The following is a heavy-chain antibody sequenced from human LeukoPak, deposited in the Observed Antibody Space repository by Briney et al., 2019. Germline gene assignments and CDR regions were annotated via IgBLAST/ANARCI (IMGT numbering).Heavy chain of an antibody. CDR2: ISGSGGST. J-gene: IGHJ4*02. V-gene: IGHV3-23*01. CDR3: AKRRTRYDSSGYPDY. D-gene: IGHD3-22*01. Sequence: GGSLRLSCAASGFTFSNYAMSWVRQAPGKGLEWVSAISGSGGSTYYADSVKGRFTISRDNSKNTLYLQMNGLRAEDTAVYYCAKRRTRYDSSGYPDYWGQGTLVTVSS. CDR1: GFTFSNYA.